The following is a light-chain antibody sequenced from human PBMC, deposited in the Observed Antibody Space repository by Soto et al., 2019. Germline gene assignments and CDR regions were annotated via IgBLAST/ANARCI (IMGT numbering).Light chain of an antibody. V-gene: IGLV2-23*01. J-gene: IGLJ2*01. CDR3: CSSATSDTVL. Sequence: QSALTQPASVSGSPGQSITISCTGTSSDVGFYNLVSWYHQYPGKAPKLILYAGTKRPSGRSTRFSGSMSGSTASLTISGLQAEDEGTYYCCSSATSDTVLFGGGIQLTVL. CDR2: AGT. CDR1: SSDVGFYNL.